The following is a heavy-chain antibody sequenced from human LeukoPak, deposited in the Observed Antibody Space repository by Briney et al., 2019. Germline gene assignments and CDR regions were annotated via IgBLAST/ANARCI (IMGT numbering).Heavy chain of an antibody. J-gene: IGHJ6*02. Sequence: GGSLRLSCAASGFTFDDYAMHWVRQAPGKGLEWVSGISWNSGSIGYADSVKGRFTISRDNAKNSLYLQMNSLRAEDTALYYCAKETTPTGDYYGSAHYGMDVWGQGTTVTVSS. CDR2: ISWNSGSI. CDR1: GFTFDDYA. D-gene: IGHD3-10*01. V-gene: IGHV3-9*01. CDR3: AKETTPTGDYYGSAHYGMDV.